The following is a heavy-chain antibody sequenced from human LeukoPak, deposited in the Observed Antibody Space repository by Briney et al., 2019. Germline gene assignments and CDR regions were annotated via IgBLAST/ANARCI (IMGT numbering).Heavy chain of an antibody. Sequence: GGSLRLSCEASGFTFSSYNMNWVRQAPGKGLEWVSSISTRGYIYYADSVKGRFTISRDNVKNFLHLQMNSLRPDDTAVYFCVKASVGDDETGYGAVFDAWGEGTTVIVSS. CDR2: ISTRGYI. CDR1: GFTFSSYN. J-gene: IGHJ3*01. D-gene: IGHD2-15*01. CDR3: VKASVGDDETGYGAVFDA. V-gene: IGHV3-21*04.